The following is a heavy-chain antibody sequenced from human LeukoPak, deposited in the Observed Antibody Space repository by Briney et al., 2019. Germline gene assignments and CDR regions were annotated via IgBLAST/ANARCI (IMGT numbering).Heavy chain of an antibody. J-gene: IGHJ3*02. V-gene: IGHV3-53*01. CDR1: GFTVSSNY. D-gene: IGHD3-22*01. CDR2: IYSGGST. Sequence: GGSLRLSCAASGFTVSSNYMSWVRQAPGKGLEWVSVIYSGGSTYYADSVKGRFTISRDNSKNTLYLQMNSLRADDTAVYYCARVKSYYYDTSDKDAFDIWGQGTMVTVSS. CDR3: ARVKSYYYDTSDKDAFDI.